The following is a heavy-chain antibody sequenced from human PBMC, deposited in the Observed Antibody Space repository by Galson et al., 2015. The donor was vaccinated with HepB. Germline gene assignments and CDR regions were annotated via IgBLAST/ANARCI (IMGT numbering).Heavy chain of an antibody. CDR3: ATSGHGSCYSCAFNI. V-gene: IGHV3-11*03. D-gene: IGHD4-11*01. CDR2: ISAASSYT. J-gene: IGHJ3*02. CDR1: GFTFRTPY. Sequence: SLRLSCAASGFTFRTPYMNWVRQSPGKGPEWLSYISAASSYTMYAGSVKGRFTISRDNLRNSLYLEVKNLRAEDTATYFCATSGHGSCYSCAFNIWGHGTAVIVSS.